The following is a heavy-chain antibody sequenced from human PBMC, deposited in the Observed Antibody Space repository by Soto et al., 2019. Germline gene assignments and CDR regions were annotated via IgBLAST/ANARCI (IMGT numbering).Heavy chain of an antibody. CDR2: IWYDGSNK. Sequence: QVQLVESRGGVVQPGRSLRLSCAASGFTFSSYGMHWVRQAPGKGLEWVAVIWYDGSNKYYADSVKGRFTISRDNSKNTLYLQMNSLRAGDTGVYYCARGGEGIDYWGQGTLVTVSS. D-gene: IGHD3-16*01. CDR1: GFTFSSYG. V-gene: IGHV3-33*01. CDR3: ARGGEGIDY. J-gene: IGHJ4*02.